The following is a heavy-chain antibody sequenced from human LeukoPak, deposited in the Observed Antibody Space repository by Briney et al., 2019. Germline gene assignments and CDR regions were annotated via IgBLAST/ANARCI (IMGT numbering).Heavy chain of an antibody. Sequence: TGGSLRLSCAASGFTFSSYSMNWVRQAPGKGLEWVSSISSSSSYIYYADSVKGRFTISRDNAKNSLYLQMNSLRAEDTAVYYCARGRSSSWYDAGCLDPWGQGTLVTVSS. CDR2: ISSSSSYI. D-gene: IGHD6-13*01. CDR3: ARGRSSSWYDAGCLDP. CDR1: GFTFSSYS. J-gene: IGHJ5*02. V-gene: IGHV3-21*01.